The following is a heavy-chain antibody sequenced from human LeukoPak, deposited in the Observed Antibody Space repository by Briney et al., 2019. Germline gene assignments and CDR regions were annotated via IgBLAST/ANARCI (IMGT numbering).Heavy chain of an antibody. D-gene: IGHD2-2*01. CDR3: ARDHCSSTSCYPVVDI. Sequence: SETLSLTCTVSGGSISGYYWSWIRQPPGKGLEWIGYIYYSGSTNYNPSLKSRVTISVDTSKNQFSLKLSSVTAADTAVYYCARDHCSSTSCYPVVDIWGQGTMVTVSS. V-gene: IGHV4-59*01. J-gene: IGHJ3*02. CDR2: IYYSGST. CDR1: GGSISGYY.